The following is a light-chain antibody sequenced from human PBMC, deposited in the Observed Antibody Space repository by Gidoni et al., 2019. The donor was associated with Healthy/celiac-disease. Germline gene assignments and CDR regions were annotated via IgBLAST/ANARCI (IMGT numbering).Light chain of an antibody. V-gene: IGKV3-15*01. CDR1: QSVSSN. J-gene: IGKJ2*02. Sequence: EIVMTQSPATLSVSPGERATLSCRASQSVSSNLAWYQQKPGQAPRLLIYGASTRATGIPARFSGSGSGTEFTLTISSLQSEDVAVYYCQQYNNWPPGTFXQXTKLEIK. CDR3: QQYNNWPPGT. CDR2: GAS.